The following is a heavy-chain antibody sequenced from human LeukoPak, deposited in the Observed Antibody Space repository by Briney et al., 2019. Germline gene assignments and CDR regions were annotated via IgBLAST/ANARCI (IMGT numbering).Heavy chain of an antibody. V-gene: IGHV1-69*05. J-gene: IGHJ5*02. Sequence: GASVKVSCKASGGTFSSYAINWVRQAPGQGLEWMGGIIPLFGTPNYAQKFQGRVTIITDESTSTVYMELSNLRSEDTAVYYCARGGRRTSNRNTWCDPWGRGTLVTVSS. CDR1: GGTFSSYA. CDR2: IIPLFGTP. CDR3: ARGGRRTSNRNTWCDP. D-gene: IGHD4-11*01.